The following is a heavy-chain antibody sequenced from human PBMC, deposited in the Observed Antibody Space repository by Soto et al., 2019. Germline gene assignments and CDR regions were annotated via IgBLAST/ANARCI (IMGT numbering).Heavy chain of an antibody. Sequence: XSVKVSCKASGYSFTGYYMHWVRQAPGQGLEWMGWINPNSGGTNYAQKFQGWVTMTRDTSISTAYMELSRLRSDDTAVYYCARASLSGWYGGFFDYWGQGTLVTVSS. CDR1: GYSFTGYY. CDR3: ARASLSGWYGGFFDY. D-gene: IGHD6-19*01. V-gene: IGHV1-2*04. J-gene: IGHJ4*02. CDR2: INPNSGGT.